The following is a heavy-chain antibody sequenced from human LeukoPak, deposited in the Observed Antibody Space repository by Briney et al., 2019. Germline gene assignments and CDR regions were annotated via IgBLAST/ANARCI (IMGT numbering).Heavy chain of an antibody. Sequence: PGRSLRLSCAASGFTFNIYGMHWVRQAPGKGLEWVAGISYDEMYQYYADSVKGRFTISRDSSKNTLFLQMNSLRAEDTAIYYCAKDRDYYGSGSDYWGQGTLVTVSS. V-gene: IGHV3-30*18. J-gene: IGHJ4*02. CDR3: AKDRDYYGSGSDY. CDR1: GFTFNIYG. CDR2: ISYDEMYQ. D-gene: IGHD3-10*01.